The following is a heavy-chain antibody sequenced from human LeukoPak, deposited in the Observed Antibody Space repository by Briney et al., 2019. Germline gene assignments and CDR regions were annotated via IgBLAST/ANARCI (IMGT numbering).Heavy chain of an antibody. V-gene: IGHV3-23*01. J-gene: IGHJ4*02. CDR3: AKETSDSSGYFLDY. Sequence: GGSLRLSCAASGFTFSNYAMTWVRQAPGMGLEWVSAISDSGRGTYYADSVKGRFTISRDNSKNTVYLQMNSLRAGDTAVYYCAKETSDSSGYFLDYWGQGTLVTVSS. D-gene: IGHD3-22*01. CDR2: ISDSGRGT. CDR1: GFTFSNYA.